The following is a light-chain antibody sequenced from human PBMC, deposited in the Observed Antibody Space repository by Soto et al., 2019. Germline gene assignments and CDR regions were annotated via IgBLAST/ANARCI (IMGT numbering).Light chain of an antibody. Sequence: EMVLTQSPGTLSLSPGDRATLSCRASQSVSSTYLAWYQQKPGQAPRLLIYGASSRATGIPDRFSGSGSGTDFTLTISRLEPEDFAVYYCQQYGSSLWTFGQGTKVDIK. CDR2: GAS. CDR1: QSVSSTY. J-gene: IGKJ1*01. V-gene: IGKV3-20*01. CDR3: QQYGSSLWT.